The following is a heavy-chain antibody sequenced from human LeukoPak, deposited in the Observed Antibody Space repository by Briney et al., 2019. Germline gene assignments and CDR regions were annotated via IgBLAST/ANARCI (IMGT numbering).Heavy chain of an antibody. CDR3: ARVVPAAIRAQANFDY. V-gene: IGHV4-59*12. J-gene: IGHJ4*02. Sequence: SETLSLTCTVSGGSISSYYWSWIRQPPGKGLEWIGYIYYSGSTNYNPSLKSRVTISVDTSKNQFSLKLSSVTAADTAVYYCARVVPAAIRAQANFDYWGQGTLVTVSS. CDR2: IYYSGST. CDR1: GGSISSYY. D-gene: IGHD2-2*01.